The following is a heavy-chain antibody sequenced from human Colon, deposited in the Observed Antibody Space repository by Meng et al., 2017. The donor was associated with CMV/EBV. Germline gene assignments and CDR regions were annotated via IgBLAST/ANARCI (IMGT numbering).Heavy chain of an antibody. V-gene: IGHV3-30*03. CDR3: ARDVDRNFGDATQKLYAMGV. Sequence: GESLKISCEASGFPFSSDAMHWVRQASGKGLEWVALISNDGTDKYYADPVKGQLTISRDNSRNTLYLQMNSLRAEDTAVYYCARDVDRNFGDATQKLYAMGVWGQGTTVTVSS. J-gene: IGHJ6*02. CDR2: ISNDGTDK. CDR1: GFPFSSDA. D-gene: IGHD5-24*01.